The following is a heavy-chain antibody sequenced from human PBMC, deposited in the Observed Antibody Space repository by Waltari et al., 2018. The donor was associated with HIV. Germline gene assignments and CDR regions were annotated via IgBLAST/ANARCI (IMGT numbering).Heavy chain of an antibody. CDR2: IYISDNA. J-gene: IGHJ4*01. CDR1: GFIVSNNF. D-gene: IGHD4-17*01. V-gene: IGHV3-66*02. Sequence: EVHLVESGGGLVQLGGSLRLSCAASGFIVSNNFMTWVRQAPSKGLEWVSVIYISDNAYYADSVEGRFAISRDNSKNTVFLQMNSLRTEDTAMYYCARGGDNGDINFWGHGTLVTVSS. CDR3: ARGGDNGDINF.